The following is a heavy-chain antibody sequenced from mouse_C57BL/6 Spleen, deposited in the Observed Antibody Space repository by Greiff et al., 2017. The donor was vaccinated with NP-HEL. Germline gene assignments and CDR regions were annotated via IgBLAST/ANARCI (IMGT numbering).Heavy chain of an antibody. CDR1: GFNIKDYY. CDR3: TTDGSYSRDWFAY. D-gene: IGHD1-1*02. Sequence: VQLQQSGAELVRPGASVKLSCTASGFNIKDYYMHWVKQRPEQGLEWIGRIDPEDGDTEYAPKFQGKATMTADTSSNTAYLQLSSLTSEDTAVYYCTTDGSYSRDWFAYWGQGTLVTVSA. J-gene: IGHJ3*01. CDR2: IDPEDGDT. V-gene: IGHV14-1*01.